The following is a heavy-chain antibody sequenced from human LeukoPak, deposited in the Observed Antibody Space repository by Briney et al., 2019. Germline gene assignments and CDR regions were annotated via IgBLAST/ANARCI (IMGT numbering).Heavy chain of an antibody. Sequence: GGSLRLTCAASGLTFSSYAMHWVRQAPGKGLEWVAVISYDGSNKYYADLVKGRFTISRDNSKNTLYLQMNSLRAEDRAGYYCAREWGEYDFWSGYYYYVMDVCGQGSTVTVSS. V-gene: IGHV3-30-3*01. J-gene: IGHJ6*02. CDR2: ISYDGSNK. D-gene: IGHD3-3*01. CDR3: AREWGEYDFWSGYYYYVMDV. CDR1: GLTFSSYA.